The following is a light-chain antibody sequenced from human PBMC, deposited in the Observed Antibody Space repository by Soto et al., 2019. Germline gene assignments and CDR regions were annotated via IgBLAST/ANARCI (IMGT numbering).Light chain of an antibody. Sequence: QSALTQPRSVSGSPGQSVTISCTGTSSDVGGYNYVSWYQQHPGKAPELMIYDVSKRPSGVPDRFSGSKSGNTASLTISGLQAEDEADYYCCSYAGSYTSFGGGTKLTVL. J-gene: IGLJ2*01. CDR1: SSDVGGYNY. V-gene: IGLV2-11*01. CDR3: CSYAGSYTS. CDR2: DVS.